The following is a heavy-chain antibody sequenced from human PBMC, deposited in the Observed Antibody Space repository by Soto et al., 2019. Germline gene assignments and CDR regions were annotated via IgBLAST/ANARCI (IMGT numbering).Heavy chain of an antibody. CDR1: GYTFTSYS. CDR3: ARAMPTAGYMYFDQ. V-gene: IGHV1-3*04. J-gene: IGHJ4*02. Sequence: QVDLVQSGAEVKEPGASVRISCEASGYTFTSYSIHWVRQAPGQRLEWMGWINTGSSKTRYSPEFQARVTITRDTSASTAYMELNSLRSEDTAGYYCARAMPTAGYMYFDQWGQGTLVTVSS. D-gene: IGHD3-9*01. CDR2: INTGSSKT.